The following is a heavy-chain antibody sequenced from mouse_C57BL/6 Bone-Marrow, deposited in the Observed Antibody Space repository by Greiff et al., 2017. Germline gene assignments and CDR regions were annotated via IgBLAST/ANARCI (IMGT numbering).Heavy chain of an antibody. Sequence: QVQLQQPGTELVKPGASVKLSCKASGYTFTSYWMPWVTQRPGQGLEWIGNINPSNGGTNYNAQFKSKATLTVDKSSSTAYMQLSSLTSEDSAVYYCARDYYGSSRYARDYWGQGTSVTVSS. J-gene: IGHJ4*01. V-gene: IGHV1-53*01. CDR1: GYTFTSYW. D-gene: IGHD1-1*01. CDR2: INPSNGGT. CDR3: ARDYYGSSRYARDY.